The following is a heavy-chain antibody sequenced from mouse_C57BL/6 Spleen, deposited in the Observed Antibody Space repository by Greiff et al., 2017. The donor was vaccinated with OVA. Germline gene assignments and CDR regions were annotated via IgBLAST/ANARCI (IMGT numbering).Heavy chain of an antibody. CDR3: AKNYDYAVDYAMDY. V-gene: IGHV5-17*01. J-gene: IGHJ4*01. CDR2: ISSGSSTI. D-gene: IGHD2-4*01. CDR1: GFTFSDYG. Sequence: DVMLVESGGGLVKPGGSLKLSCAASGFTFSDYGMHWVRQAPEKGLEWVAYISSGSSTIYYADTVKGRFTISRDNAKNTLFLQMTSLRSEDTAMYYCAKNYDYAVDYAMDYWGQGTSVTVSS.